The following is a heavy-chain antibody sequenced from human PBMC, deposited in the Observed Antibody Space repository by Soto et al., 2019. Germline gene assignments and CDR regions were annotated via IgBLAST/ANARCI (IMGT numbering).Heavy chain of an antibody. CDR3: ARPARPHYYDSSGYDDFDY. V-gene: IGHV4-4*02. CDR1: GGSISSSNW. Sequence: SETLSLTCAVSGGSISSSNWWSWVRQPPGKGLEWIGEIYHSGSTNYNPSLKSRVTISVDKSKNQFSLKLSSVTAADTAVYYCARPARPHYYDSSGYDDFDYWGQGTLVTVSS. CDR2: IYHSGST. D-gene: IGHD3-22*01. J-gene: IGHJ4*02.